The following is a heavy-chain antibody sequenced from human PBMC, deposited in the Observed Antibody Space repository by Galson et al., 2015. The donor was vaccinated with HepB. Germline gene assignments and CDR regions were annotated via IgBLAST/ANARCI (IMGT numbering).Heavy chain of an antibody. V-gene: IGHV1-69*13. Sequence: SVKVSCKASGGTFSSYAISWVRQAPGQGLEWMGGIIPIFGTANYTQKFQGRVTITADESTSTAYMELSSLRSEDTAVYYCATLYCSSTSCYNRWFDPWGQGTLVTVSS. CDR1: GGTFSSYA. CDR2: IIPIFGTA. D-gene: IGHD2-2*02. J-gene: IGHJ5*02. CDR3: ATLYCSSTSCYNRWFDP.